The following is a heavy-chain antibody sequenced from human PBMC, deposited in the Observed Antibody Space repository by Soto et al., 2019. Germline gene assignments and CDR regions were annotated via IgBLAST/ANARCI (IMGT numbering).Heavy chain of an antibody. CDR3: AKYSSRKYYFDY. CDR1: GGSVSSGSYY. V-gene: IGHV4-61*01. J-gene: IGHJ4*02. Sequence: SETLSLTCTVSGGSVSSGSYYWSWIRQPPGKGLEWIGYIYYSGSTNYNPSLKSRVTISVDTYKNQFSLKLSSVTAADTAVYYCAKYSSRKYYFDYWGQGTLVTVSS. CDR2: IYYSGST. D-gene: IGHD6-19*01.